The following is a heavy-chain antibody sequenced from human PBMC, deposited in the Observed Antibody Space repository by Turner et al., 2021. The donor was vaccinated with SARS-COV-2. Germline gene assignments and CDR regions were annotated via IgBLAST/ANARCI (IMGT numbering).Heavy chain of an antibody. CDR2: INSDGSST. V-gene: IGHV3-74*01. CDR3: ARDQIAASHAFDI. Sequence: EVQLVESGGGLVQPGGSLRLSCAASGFTFSSYWMHWVRQAPGKGLVWVSRINSDGSSTSYADAVKGRFTISRDNAKNTLYPQMNSLRAEDTAVYFCARDQIAASHAFDIWGQGTMVTVSS. D-gene: IGHD6-13*01. J-gene: IGHJ3*02. CDR1: GFTFSSYW.